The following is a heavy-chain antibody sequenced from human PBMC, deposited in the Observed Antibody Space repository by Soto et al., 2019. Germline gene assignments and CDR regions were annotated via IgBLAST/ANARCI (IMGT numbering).Heavy chain of an antibody. CDR1: GGSISSSSYY. CDR2: IYYSGST. Sequence: PSETLSLTCTVSGGSISSSSYYWGWIRQPPGKGLEWIGSIYYSGSTYYNPSLKSRVTISVDTSKNQFSLKLSSVTAADTAVYYCARAGPYSSSWYIYWFDPWGQGTLVTVSS. D-gene: IGHD6-13*01. J-gene: IGHJ5*02. CDR3: ARAGPYSSSWYIYWFDP. V-gene: IGHV4-39*01.